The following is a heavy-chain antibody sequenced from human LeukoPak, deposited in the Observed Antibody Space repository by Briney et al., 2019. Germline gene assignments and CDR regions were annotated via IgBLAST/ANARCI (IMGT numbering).Heavy chain of an antibody. V-gene: IGHV3-48*03. Sequence: GGALRLSCAASGFTFNSYEMNWVRQAPGKGLEWVSYISSSGSTIYYADSVKGRFTISRDNAKNSLYLQMNSLRAEDTAVYYCAELGITMIGGVWGKGTTVTISS. CDR1: GFTFNSYE. D-gene: IGHD3-10*02. J-gene: IGHJ6*04. CDR2: ISSSGSTI. CDR3: AELGITMIGGV.